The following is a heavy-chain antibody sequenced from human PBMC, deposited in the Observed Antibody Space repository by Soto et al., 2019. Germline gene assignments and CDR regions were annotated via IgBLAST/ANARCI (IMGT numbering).Heavy chain of an antibody. D-gene: IGHD1-7*01. CDR3: VRRVSGNYDY. CDR1: GFTFSSYD. V-gene: IGHV3-64*01. J-gene: IGHJ4*02. Sequence: EVQLAESGGGMVQPGGSLRLSGVASGFTFSSYDMHWVRQAPGKGLEYVSSISSNGGTTYYGNSVKGRFTISRDNSKNTRYLQMGSLRAEDMAVYYCVRRVSGNYDYWGQGTLVTVSS. CDR2: ISSNGGTT.